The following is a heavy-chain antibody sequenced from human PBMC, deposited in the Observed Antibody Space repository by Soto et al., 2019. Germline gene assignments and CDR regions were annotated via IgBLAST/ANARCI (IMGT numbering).Heavy chain of an antibody. CDR2: IYSGGST. V-gene: IGHV3-66*01. CDR3: TNLKRGFSYSPY. Sequence: PGGSLRHSCAASGFTVSSNYMSCVRQAPGKGLEWVSVIYSGGSTYYADSVKGRFTISRDNSKNTLYLQMNSLRAEDTAVYYCTNLKRGFSYSPYWGQGTLVTVSS. J-gene: IGHJ4*02. CDR1: GFTVSSNY. D-gene: IGHD5-18*01.